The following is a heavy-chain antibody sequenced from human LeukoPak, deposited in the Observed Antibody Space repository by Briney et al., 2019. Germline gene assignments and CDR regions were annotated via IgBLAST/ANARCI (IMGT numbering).Heavy chain of an antibody. CDR1: GTTFDSHY. J-gene: IGHJ4*02. CDR2: INQDGSEK. D-gene: IGHD1-26*01. Sequence: GGSLRLSCAASGTTFDSHYMTWVRQTPEKGLEWVANINQDGSEKNYVDSVKGRFTISGDNAKKSLYLQMNSLRAEDTAVYYCASAAGWESAYWGQGTLVTVSS. CDR3: ASAAGWESAY. V-gene: IGHV3-7*01.